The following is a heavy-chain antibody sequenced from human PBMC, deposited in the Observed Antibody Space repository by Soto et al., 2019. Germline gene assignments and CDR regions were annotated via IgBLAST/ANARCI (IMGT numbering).Heavy chain of an antibody. D-gene: IGHD2-21*01. V-gene: IGHV4-59*01. CDR1: GGSISSYY. Sequence: TSETLSLTCTVSGGSISSYYWSWIRQPPGKGLEWIGYIYYSGSTNYNPSLKSRVTISVDTSKNQVILTMTYMEPVDTAAYYCAHRVPYSSYWDVGWFDTWGQGTLVTVSS. CDR2: IYYSGST. CDR3: AHRVPYSSYWDVGWFDT. J-gene: IGHJ5*02.